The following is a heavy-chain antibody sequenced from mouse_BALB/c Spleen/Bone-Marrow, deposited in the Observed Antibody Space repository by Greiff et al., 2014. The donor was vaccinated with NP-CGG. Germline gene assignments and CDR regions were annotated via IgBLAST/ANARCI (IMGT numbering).Heavy chain of an antibody. CDR3: ARKGISTVIATAYYFDY. V-gene: IGHV1S132*01. CDR2: IFPGTGTT. Sequence: VKLMESGAELVKPGASVKLSCKTSGYTFTSYWIQWVKQRPGQGLGWIGEIFPGTGTTYYNEKFKDKATLTIDTSSSTAYMQLSSLTSEDSAVYFCARKGISTVIATAYYFDYWGQGSTLTVS. CDR1: GYTFTSYW. J-gene: IGHJ2*01. D-gene: IGHD2-4*01.